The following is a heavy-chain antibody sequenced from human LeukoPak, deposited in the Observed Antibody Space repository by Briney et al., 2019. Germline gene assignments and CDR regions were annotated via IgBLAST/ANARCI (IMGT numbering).Heavy chain of an antibody. CDR2: IYYSGNT. CDR1: GDSISTSNSY. V-gene: IGHV4-39*07. Sequence: SETLSLTCTVSGDSISTSNSYWGWIRQPPGKGLEWIGSIYYSGNTNYNPSLKSRVTISVDTSKNQFSLKLSSVTAADTAVYYCARGRLHVVVVAATFGMGKHNYMDVWGKGTTVTVSS. D-gene: IGHD2-15*01. J-gene: IGHJ6*03. CDR3: ARGRLHVVVVAATFGMGKHNYMDV.